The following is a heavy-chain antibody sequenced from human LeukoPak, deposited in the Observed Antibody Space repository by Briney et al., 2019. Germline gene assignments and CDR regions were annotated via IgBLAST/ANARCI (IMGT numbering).Heavy chain of an antibody. CDR2: ISYDGSNK. V-gene: IGHV3-30-3*01. J-gene: IGHJ4*02. D-gene: IGHD6-6*01. CDR1: GYTFSSYA. Sequence: SGGSLRLSCADSGYTFSSYAMHWVRQAPGKGLEWVAVISYDGSNKYYADSVKGRFTISRDNSKNTLYLQMNSLRAEDTAVYYCARVALMYSSSPLDYWGQGTLVTVSS. CDR3: ARVALMYSSSPLDY.